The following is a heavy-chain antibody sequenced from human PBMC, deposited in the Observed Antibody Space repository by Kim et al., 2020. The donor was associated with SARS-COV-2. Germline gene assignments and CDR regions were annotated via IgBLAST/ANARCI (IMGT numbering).Heavy chain of an antibody. CDR3: AKAQNPSWFGELFDY. V-gene: IGHV3-30*18. D-gene: IGHD3-10*01. J-gene: IGHJ4*02. Sequence: GGSLRLSCAASGFTFSSYGMHWVRQAPGKGLEWVAVISYDGSNKYYADSVKGRFTISRDNSKNTLYLQMNSLRAEDTAVYYCAKAQNPSWFGELFDYWGQGTLVTVSS. CDR1: GFTFSSYG. CDR2: ISYDGSNK.